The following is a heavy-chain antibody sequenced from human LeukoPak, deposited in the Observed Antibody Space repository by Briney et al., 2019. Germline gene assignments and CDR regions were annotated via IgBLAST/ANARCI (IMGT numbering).Heavy chain of an antibody. Sequence: GTSLRLSCEASGFSFNIHAMHWVRQAPGKGLKWVTGISYDGSNKYYADSVKGRFAISRDNSKNMEFLQMDSLRDEDKAVYFCAKGSHGSGGNYFDSWGQGMLVIVSS. J-gene: IGHJ4*02. CDR1: GFSFNIHA. V-gene: IGHV3-30*09. CDR3: AKGSHGSGGNYFDS. D-gene: IGHD3-10*01. CDR2: ISYDGSNK.